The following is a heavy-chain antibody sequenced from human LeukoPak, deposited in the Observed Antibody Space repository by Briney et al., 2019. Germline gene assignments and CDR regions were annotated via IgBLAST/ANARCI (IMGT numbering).Heavy chain of an antibody. D-gene: IGHD3-10*01. V-gene: IGHV3-11*01. CDR3: AREPNYGSGSYYSLDV. Sequence: PGGSLRLSCAASGFTFSDYYMSWIRQAPGKGLEWVSYISSSGSTIYYADSVKGRFTISRDNAKNSLYLQMNSLRAEDTAVYYRAREPNYGSGSYYSLDVWGKGTTVTISS. CDR2: ISSSGSTI. J-gene: IGHJ6*04. CDR1: GFTFSDYY.